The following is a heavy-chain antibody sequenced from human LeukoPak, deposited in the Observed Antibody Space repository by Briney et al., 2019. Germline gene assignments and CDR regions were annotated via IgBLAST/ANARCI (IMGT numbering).Heavy chain of an antibody. V-gene: IGHV3-7*01. J-gene: IGHJ6*03. Sequence: GSLSLSCAASGFTFSSYWMTWVRQVPGKGLEWVASITAYGSEQPYVDSVKGGFTISRDNAKSSLYLQMNSLRTEDTAVYYCARDGPSVTRNYYYYYYMDDRGNGTTVTVSS. CDR3: ARDGPSVTRNYYYYYYMDD. D-gene: IGHD1-1*01. CDR2: ITAYGSEQ. CDR1: GFTFSSYW.